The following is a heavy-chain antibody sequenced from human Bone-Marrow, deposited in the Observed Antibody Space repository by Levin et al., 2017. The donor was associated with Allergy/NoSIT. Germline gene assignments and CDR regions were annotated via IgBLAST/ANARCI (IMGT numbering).Heavy chain of an antibody. CDR3: ARTPTSIAARPFDY. D-gene: IGHD6-6*01. CDR1: GGSISTYY. CDR2: IYYSGST. V-gene: IGHV4-59*01. J-gene: IGHJ4*02. Sequence: SQTLSLTCSVSGGSISTYYWSWIRQPPGKGLEWIGYIYYSGSTNYNPSLKSRVTISVDTSKNQFSLKLTSVTAADTAVDYCARTPTSIAARPFDYWGQGTLVTVSS.